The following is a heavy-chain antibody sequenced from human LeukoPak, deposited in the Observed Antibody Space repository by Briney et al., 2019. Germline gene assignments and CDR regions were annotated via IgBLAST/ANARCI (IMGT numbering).Heavy chain of an antibody. V-gene: IGHV3-30*04. CDR1: GFTFSSYA. D-gene: IGHD3-22*01. CDR2: ISYDGSNK. CDR3: ARVTYYYDSSGYSDAFDI. J-gene: IGHJ3*02. Sequence: GSLRLSCAASGFTFSSYAMHWVRQAPGKGLEWVAVISYDGSNKYYADSAKGRFTISRDNSKNTLYLQMNSLRAEDTAVYYCARVTYYYDSSGYSDAFDIWGQGTMVTVSS.